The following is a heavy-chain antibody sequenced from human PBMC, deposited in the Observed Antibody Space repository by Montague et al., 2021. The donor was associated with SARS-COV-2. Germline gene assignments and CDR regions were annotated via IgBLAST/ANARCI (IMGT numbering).Heavy chain of an antibody. J-gene: IGHJ4*02. CDR2: FCFNKST. CDR1: VSWVTGAY. Sequence: SETLSLTCSVLVSWVTGAYWKWTRLHPSQVRDSYGDFCFNKSTNINPSLTSRVAISVDTSKNQFSLRLTSMTAADTALYYCVRHPHYYDLNGPPDFWDQGTLVTVSS. D-gene: IGHD3/OR15-3a*01. V-gene: IGHV4-59*08. CDR3: VRHPHYYDLNGPPDF.